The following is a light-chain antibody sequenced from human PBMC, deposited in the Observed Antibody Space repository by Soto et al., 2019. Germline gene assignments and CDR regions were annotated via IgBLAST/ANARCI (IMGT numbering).Light chain of an antibody. V-gene: IGKV1-39*01. CDR1: QSVSIH. Sequence: DIQMTQSPSSLSASVGDRVTISCRTTQSVSIHLNWYQQKPGKVPRLLIYSTSTLQKGVPSRFSGSGSGTAFALTISSVQPDDFATYYCQQSYNVSYSFGQGTRVEIK. CDR3: QQSYNVSYS. J-gene: IGKJ2*03. CDR2: STS.